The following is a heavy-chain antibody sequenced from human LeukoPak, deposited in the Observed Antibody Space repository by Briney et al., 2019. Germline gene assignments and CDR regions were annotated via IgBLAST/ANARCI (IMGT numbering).Heavy chain of an antibody. CDR1: GFTFNTYA. CDR2: IGGGGDNT. V-gene: IGHV3-23*01. CDR3: ANDRLGDGSLGKFFYY. J-gene: IGHJ4*02. Sequence: GGSLRLSCAASGFTFNTYAMSWVRPAPGRGREWVSPIGGGGDNTYYGDSVKGRCTISRDNSKNTLYLQINSARAEDTAVYDFANDRLGDGSLGKFFYYWGQGTLVTVSS. D-gene: IGHD3-16*01.